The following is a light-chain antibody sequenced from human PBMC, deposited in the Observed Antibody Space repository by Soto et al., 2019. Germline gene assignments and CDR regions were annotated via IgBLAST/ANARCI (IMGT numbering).Light chain of an antibody. V-gene: IGKV3-20*01. Sequence: ESVLTQSPGTLSLSAGERATLSCRASQSVTSNYLAWYQQRPGQAPRLLIYGASTRATGIPDRFSGSGSGTDFTLTISRLEPEDFAVYYCQQYGTSPPWTFGQGTKVEIK. J-gene: IGKJ1*01. CDR2: GAS. CDR3: QQYGTSPPWT. CDR1: QSVTSNY.